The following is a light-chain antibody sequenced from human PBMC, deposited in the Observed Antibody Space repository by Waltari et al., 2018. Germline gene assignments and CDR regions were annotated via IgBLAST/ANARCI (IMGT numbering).Light chain of an antibody. CDR3: QKYVNLPAT. CDR2: HAS. V-gene: IGKV3-20*01. Sequence: EIVLSQSPRPSSLSPGVGATLSCRASQRVGRFLAWYQQKPGQAPRLLIYHASIRATGIPDRFSGSGSGTDFSLTISGLEPEDFAVYYCQKYVNLPATFGQGTKVEIK. CDR1: QRVGRF. J-gene: IGKJ1*01.